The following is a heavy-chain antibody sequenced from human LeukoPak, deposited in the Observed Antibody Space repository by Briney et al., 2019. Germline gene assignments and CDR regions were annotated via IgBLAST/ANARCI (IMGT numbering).Heavy chain of an antibody. Sequence: SETLSLTSTVSGGSISSYYWSWIRQPPGKGLEWIGYIYYSGSTNYNPSLKSRVTISVDTSKNQFSLKLSSVSAADTAVYYCARGVLRFLGADYARYYYMDVWGKGTTVTVSS. CDR3: ARGVLRFLGADYARYYYMDV. CDR1: GGSISSYY. CDR2: IYYSGST. D-gene: IGHD3-3*01. V-gene: IGHV4-59*01. J-gene: IGHJ6*03.